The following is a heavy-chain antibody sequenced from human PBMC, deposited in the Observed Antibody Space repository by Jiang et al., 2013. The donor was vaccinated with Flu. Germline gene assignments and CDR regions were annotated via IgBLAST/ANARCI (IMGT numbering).Heavy chain of an antibody. CDR2: IKQDESER. V-gene: IGHV3-7*01. CDR3: ARDPYNWNDLGYGMDV. J-gene: IGHJ6*02. CDR1: GFTFSDYW. D-gene: IGHD1-1*01. Sequence: QLLESGGDLVQPGGSLRLSCAASGFTFSDYWMSWVRQAPGKGLEWVANIKQDESERYYVDSVKGRFTISRDNAKNSLYLQLNSLRAEDAAVYYCARDPYNWNDLGYGMDVWGQGTTVTVSS.